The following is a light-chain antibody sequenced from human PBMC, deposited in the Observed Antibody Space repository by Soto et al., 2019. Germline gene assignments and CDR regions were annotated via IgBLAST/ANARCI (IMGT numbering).Light chain of an antibody. V-gene: IGLV2-23*02. J-gene: IGLJ3*02. Sequence: QSALTQPASVSGSPGQSITISCTGTSNDVGGYNLVSWFQQHPGKAPKLMISEVNKRPSGVSNRFSGSKSDNTASLTISVLQAEDEADYYCCSHVGGSSPQWVFGGGTKLTVL. CDR1: SNDVGGYNL. CDR3: CSHVGGSSPQWV. CDR2: EVN.